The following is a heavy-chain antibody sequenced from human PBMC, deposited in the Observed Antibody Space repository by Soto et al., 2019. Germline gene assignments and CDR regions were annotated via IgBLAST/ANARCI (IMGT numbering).Heavy chain of an antibody. Sequence: GGSLRLSCAASGFTFSDYYMSWLRQPPGKGLEWVSYISRSGSIIHFADSVKGRFAISRDNAKNTLYLQMSSLRAEDTALYYCARDLSPYSDYYDESTSETWFDPWGQGTLVTVSS. CDR2: ISRSGSII. D-gene: IGHD3-16*01. CDR3: ARDLSPYSDYYDESTSETWFDP. CDR1: GFTFSDYY. J-gene: IGHJ5*02. V-gene: IGHV3-11*01.